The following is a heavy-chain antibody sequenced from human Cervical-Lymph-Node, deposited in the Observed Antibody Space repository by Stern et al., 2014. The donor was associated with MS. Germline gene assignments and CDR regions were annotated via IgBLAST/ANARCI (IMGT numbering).Heavy chain of an antibody. D-gene: IGHD2-2*01. V-gene: IGHV2-5*02. CDR3: ATHAPGVVPAALDY. CDR1: GFSLSTSGVG. J-gene: IGHJ4*02. Sequence: QITLKESGPTLVKPTQTLTLTCTFSGFSLSTSGVGVGWIRQPPGKALEGLACIYWDDSKRYSPSLKNRLTISKDTSKIQVFLTMNNMDPVDTATFYCATHAPGVVPAALDYWGQGTLVTVS. CDR2: IYWDDSK.